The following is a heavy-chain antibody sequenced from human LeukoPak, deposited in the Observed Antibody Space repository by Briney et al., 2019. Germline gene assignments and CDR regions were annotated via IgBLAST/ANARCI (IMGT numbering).Heavy chain of an antibody. V-gene: IGHV3-21*01. Sequence: GGSLRLSCAASGFTFSSYSMNWVRQAPGKGLEWVSSISSSSSYIYYADSVKGRFTISRDNAKNSLYLQMNSLRAEDTAVYYCARDSRPHCGGDSQIYYYYYMDVWGKGTTVTVSS. CDR1: GFTFSSYS. J-gene: IGHJ6*03. D-gene: IGHD2-21*02. CDR3: ARDSRPHCGGDSQIYYYYYMDV. CDR2: ISSSSSYI.